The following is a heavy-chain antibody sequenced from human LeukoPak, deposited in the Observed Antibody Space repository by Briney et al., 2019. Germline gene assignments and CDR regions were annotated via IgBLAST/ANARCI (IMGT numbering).Heavy chain of an antibody. D-gene: IGHD2/OR15-2a*01. V-gene: IGHV4-59*01. CDR3: ARGNSNDHLAWFGP. CDR1: GASISDNY. J-gene: IGHJ5*02. Sequence: LETLSLTCTVSGASISDNYWSWIRQPPGKGLEWIGYIYYTGNTNYNPSLKSRVAISVDTSKNQLSLKLSSVTAADTAVYYCARGNSNDHLAWFGPWGQGTLVTVSS. CDR2: IYYTGNT.